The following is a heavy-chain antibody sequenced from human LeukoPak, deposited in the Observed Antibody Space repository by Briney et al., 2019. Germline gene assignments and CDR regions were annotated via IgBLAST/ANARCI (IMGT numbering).Heavy chain of an antibody. CDR1: GGSFSGYY. D-gene: IGHD3-3*01. CDR2: IDHSGST. Sequence: PSETLSLTXAVYGGSFSGYYWSWIRQPPGKGLEWIGEIDHSGSTNYNPSLKSRVTISVDTSKNQFSLKLSSVTAADTAVYYCARGPSYDFWSGHNFDYWGQGTLVTVSS. J-gene: IGHJ4*02. CDR3: ARGPSYDFWSGHNFDY. V-gene: IGHV4-34*01.